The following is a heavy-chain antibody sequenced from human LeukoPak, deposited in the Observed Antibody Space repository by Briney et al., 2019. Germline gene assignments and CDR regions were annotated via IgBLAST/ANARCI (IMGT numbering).Heavy chain of an antibody. Sequence: GASVKVSCKASGYTFTSYDINWVRQATGQGLEWMGWMNPNSGNTGYAQKFQGRVTMTRNTSISTAYMELSSLRSEDTAVYYCVRGKGQWLVRWDWGQGSLVTVSS. CDR2: MNPNSGNT. J-gene: IGHJ4*02. CDR1: GYTFTSYD. D-gene: IGHD6-19*01. V-gene: IGHV1-8*01. CDR3: VRGKGQWLVRWD.